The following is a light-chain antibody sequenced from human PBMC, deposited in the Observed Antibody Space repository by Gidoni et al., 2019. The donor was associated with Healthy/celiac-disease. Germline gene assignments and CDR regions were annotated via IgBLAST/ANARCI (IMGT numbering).Light chain of an antibody. V-gene: IGKV3-20*01. J-gene: IGKJ5*01. CDR3: QQYGSSPPLT. CDR1: QSVSSSY. CDR2: GAS. Sequence: EIVLTQSPGTLSLSPGERATLSCRASQSVSSSYLAWYQQKPGQAPRLLIYGASSRATGIPDRFSGSGSGTDFTLTISRLEPEDFAVYYCQQYGSSPPLTFXQXTRLXIK.